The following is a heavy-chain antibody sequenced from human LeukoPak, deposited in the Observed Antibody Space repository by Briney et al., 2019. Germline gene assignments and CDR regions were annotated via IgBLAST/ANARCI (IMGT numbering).Heavy chain of an antibody. Sequence: PGGSLRLSCAASGFTFSSYWMSWVRQAPGKGLEWVANIKQDGSEKYYVDSVKGRFTISRDNAKNSLYLQMNSLRAEDTAVYYCARVPPLASLYSSGWYPYYYYGMDVWGQGTTVTVSS. D-gene: IGHD6-19*01. CDR1: GFTFSSYW. CDR2: IKQDGSEK. J-gene: IGHJ6*02. V-gene: IGHV3-7*01. CDR3: ARVPPLASLYSSGWYPYYYYGMDV.